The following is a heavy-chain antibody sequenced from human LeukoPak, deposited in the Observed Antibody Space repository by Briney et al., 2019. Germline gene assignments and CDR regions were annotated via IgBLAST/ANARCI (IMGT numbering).Heavy chain of an antibody. Sequence: SETLSLTCAVYGGSVTGFSWSWIRQSPVKGLESIGEINHSGGTNYAPSLQNRVTLSLDTSKNQFSLTLTSVTAADTAVYYCVRGRNVKWVPGVGGNPRASRYYYYMDVWGKGTTVTVSS. CDR3: VRGRNVKWVPGVGGNPRASRYYYYMDV. D-gene: IGHD4-23*01. V-gene: IGHV4-34*01. J-gene: IGHJ6*03. CDR1: GGSVTGFS. CDR2: INHSGGT.